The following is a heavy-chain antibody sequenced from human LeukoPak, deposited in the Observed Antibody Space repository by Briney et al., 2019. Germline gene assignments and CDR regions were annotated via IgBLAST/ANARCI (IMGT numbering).Heavy chain of an antibody. CDR3: AKGGTVVASTHY. J-gene: IGHJ4*02. Sequence: PGGSLRLSCAASGFTFSSYVLSWVRQAPRKGLEWVSAISGGGGSTYYADSVKGRFTISRDNSKNTLYLQMNSLRAEDTAVYYCAKGGTVVASTHYWGQGTLVTVSS. V-gene: IGHV3-23*01. CDR1: GFTFSSYV. CDR2: ISGGGGST. D-gene: IGHD4-11*01.